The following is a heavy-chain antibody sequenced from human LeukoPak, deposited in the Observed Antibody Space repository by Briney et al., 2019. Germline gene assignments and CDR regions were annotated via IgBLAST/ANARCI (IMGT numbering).Heavy chain of an antibody. D-gene: IGHD3-9*01. CDR2: INGDGSSS. CDR1: GFTFSSYW. Sequence: GGSLRLSCAASGFTFSSYWMHWVRQAPGKGLLWVSRINGDGSSSSYADSVKARFTISRDNAKNTLYLQMNSLRAEDTAVYYCASSDWYAAFDIWGQGTMVTVSS. J-gene: IGHJ3*02. CDR3: ASSDWYAAFDI. V-gene: IGHV3-74*01.